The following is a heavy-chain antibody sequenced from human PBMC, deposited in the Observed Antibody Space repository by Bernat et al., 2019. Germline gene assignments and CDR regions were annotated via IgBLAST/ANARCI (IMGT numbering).Heavy chain of an antibody. CDR2: INPNSGGT. Sequence: QVQLVQSGAEVKTPGASVKVSCKASGYTFTSYCIHWVRQAPGQGLEWMGWINPNSGGTNFAQNFQGRVTMTRDTSITTTYMELSSLRSDDTALYYCAKGTSAYYFDYWGQGTLVTVSS. D-gene: IGHD1-14*01. CDR3: AKGTSAYYFDY. J-gene: IGHJ4*02. CDR1: GYTFTSYC. V-gene: IGHV1-2*02.